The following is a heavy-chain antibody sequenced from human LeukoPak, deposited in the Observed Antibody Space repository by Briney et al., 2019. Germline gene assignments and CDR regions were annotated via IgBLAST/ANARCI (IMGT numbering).Heavy chain of an antibody. D-gene: IGHD2-2*02. Sequence: GESLKISCKGSGYSFSSYWMSWVRQAPGKGLERVANIKQDGSEKYYVDSVKGRFTISRDNAKNSLYLQMNSLRAEDTAVYYCAREVYCSSTSCYTGYFQHWGQGTLVTVSS. J-gene: IGHJ1*01. CDR3: AREVYCSSTSCYTGYFQH. CDR2: IKQDGSEK. V-gene: IGHV3-7*01. CDR1: GYSFSSYW.